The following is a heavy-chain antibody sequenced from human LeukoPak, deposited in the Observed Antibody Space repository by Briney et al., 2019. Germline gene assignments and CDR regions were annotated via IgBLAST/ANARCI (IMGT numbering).Heavy chain of an antibody. CDR2: INTNTGNP. V-gene: IGHV7-4-1*02. CDR1: GYTFSNYG. D-gene: IGHD3-10*01. CDR3: AREILCGSGSPQTVDV. Sequence: GASVKVSCKSSGYTFSNYGINWVRQAPGQGLEWMGWINTNTGNPTYAQGFTGRFVFSLDTSVSTAYLQISSLKAEDTAVYYCAREILCGSGSPQTVDVWGQGTTVTVSS. J-gene: IGHJ6*02.